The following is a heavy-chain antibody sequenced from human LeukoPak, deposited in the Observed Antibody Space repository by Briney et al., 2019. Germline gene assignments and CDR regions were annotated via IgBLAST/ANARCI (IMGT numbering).Heavy chain of an antibody. J-gene: IGHJ2*01. V-gene: IGHV4-61*02. CDR2: IYTSGST. CDR3: ARDQGYFDL. CDR1: GGSISSGSYY. Sequence: SQTLSLTCTVSGGSISSGSYYWSWIRQPAGKGLEWIGRIYTSGSTNYNPSLKSRVTISVDTSKNQFSLKLSSVTAADTAVYYCARDQGYFDLWGRGTLVTVSS.